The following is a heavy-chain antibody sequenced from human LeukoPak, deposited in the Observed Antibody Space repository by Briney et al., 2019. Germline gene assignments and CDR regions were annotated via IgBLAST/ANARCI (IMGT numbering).Heavy chain of an antibody. D-gene: IGHD6-19*01. Sequence: GESLKIPCKGSGCSFTSYWIGWVRQMPGKGLEWMGIIYPGDSDTRYSPSFQGQVTISADKSISTAYLQWSSLKASDTAMYYCARPPGGYSSGWPTGYFDYWGQGTLVTVSS. CDR2: IYPGDSDT. CDR3: ARPPGGYSSGWPTGYFDY. CDR1: GCSFTSYW. J-gene: IGHJ4*02. V-gene: IGHV5-51*01.